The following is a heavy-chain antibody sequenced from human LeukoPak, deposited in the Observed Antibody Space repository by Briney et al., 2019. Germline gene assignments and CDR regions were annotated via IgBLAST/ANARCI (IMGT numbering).Heavy chain of an antibody. CDR2: IYSGGST. J-gene: IGHJ4*02. CDR1: GFTLSTTY. V-gene: IGHV3-66*01. CDR3: EVFINSLPY. D-gene: IGHD3-10*01. Sequence: GGSLRLSCTASGFTLSTTYMSCVRQAPGEGLEWVSVIYSGGSTYYADSVKGRFIISRDNSRNTLYLQMNSLRAEDTAVYYCEVFINSLPYWGQGTLVTVSS.